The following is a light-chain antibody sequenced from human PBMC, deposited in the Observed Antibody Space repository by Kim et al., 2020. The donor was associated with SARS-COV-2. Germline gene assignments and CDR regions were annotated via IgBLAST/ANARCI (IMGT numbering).Light chain of an antibody. CDR2: DAF. V-gene: IGKV3-11*01. CDR3: QQRSNWPLT. J-gene: IGKJ4*01. Sequence: LCPGERATLSCRASQSVSSYLAWYQQKPGQAPRLLIYDAFNRATGIPARFSGSGSGTDFTLTISSLEPEDFAVYYCQQRSNWPLTFGGGTKVDIK. CDR1: QSVSSY.